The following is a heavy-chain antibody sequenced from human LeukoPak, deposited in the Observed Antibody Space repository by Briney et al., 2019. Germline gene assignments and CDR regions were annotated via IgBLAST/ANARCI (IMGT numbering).Heavy chain of an antibody. V-gene: IGHV3-48*04. CDR2: INIGGTNT. Sequence: QTGGSLRLSCAASGYTFSSYAMSWVRQAPGKGLEWLSYINIGGTNTHYADSVKGRFTISRDNAKKSLYLEMNNLRAEDTAVYYCATDGAGFDTWGQGVLVTVSS. J-gene: IGHJ5*02. CDR1: GYTFSSYA. CDR3: ATDGAGFDT.